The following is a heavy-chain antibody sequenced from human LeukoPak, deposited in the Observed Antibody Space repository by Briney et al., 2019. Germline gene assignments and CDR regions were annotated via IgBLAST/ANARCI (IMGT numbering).Heavy chain of an antibody. Sequence: SVKVSCKASGYTFTGYHMHWLRQPRGQGLEWMGRINPNSGDTNYAEKFQGRVTMTRDTSNSTAYLEMNRLRSDDTAVYYCATFRGSPLHAFDIWGRGTIATVSS. J-gene: IGHJ3*02. CDR2: INPNSGDT. D-gene: IGHD1-26*01. CDR3: ATFRGSPLHAFDI. V-gene: IGHV1-2*06. CDR1: GYTFTGYH.